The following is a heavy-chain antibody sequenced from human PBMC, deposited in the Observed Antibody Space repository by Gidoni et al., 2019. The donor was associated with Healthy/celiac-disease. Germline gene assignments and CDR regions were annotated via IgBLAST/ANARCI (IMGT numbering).Heavy chain of an antibody. CDR2: ISSSSSTI. J-gene: IGHJ6*02. V-gene: IGHV3-48*01. Sequence: EVQLVESGGGWVQRGGSLRLSCAASGVTFSSYSMNWVREAPGKGLEWVSCISSSSSTIYYADSVKGRFTISRDNGKTSLYLQMNSLSAEVTAGYYCARALGGLGALSSPLSYYYYGMDVWGQGTTVTVSS. D-gene: IGHD3-16*02. CDR1: GVTFSSYS. CDR3: ARALGGLGALSSPLSYYYYGMDV.